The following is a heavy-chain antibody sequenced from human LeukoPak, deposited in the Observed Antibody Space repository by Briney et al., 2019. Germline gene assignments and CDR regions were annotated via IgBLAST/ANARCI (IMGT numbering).Heavy chain of an antibody. V-gene: IGHV1-69*05. CDR1: GGTFSSYA. CDR2: IIPIFGTA. Sequence: ASVKVSCKASGGTFSSYAISWVRQAPGQGLEWMGGIIPIFGTANYAQKFQGRVTMTTDTSTSTAYMELRSLRSDDTAVYYCARGDYVWGSYRRAMDVWGKGTTVTVSS. D-gene: IGHD3-16*02. J-gene: IGHJ6*04. CDR3: ARGDYVWGSYRRAMDV.